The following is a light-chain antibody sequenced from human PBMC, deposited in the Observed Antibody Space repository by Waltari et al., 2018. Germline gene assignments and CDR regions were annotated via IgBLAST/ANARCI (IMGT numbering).Light chain of an antibody. CDR2: DVT. V-gene: IGLV2-14*03. CDR3: SSYATTRVI. CDR1: GSDIGGNKY. Sequence: LTQPASVSGPPGQSITISCCGTGSDIGGNKYVHWSQQQPGEAPKVIIYDVTSRPSGVSDRFSGSKSGNTAFLTISGLQAEDEADYYCSSYATTRVIFGGGTKVTVL. J-gene: IGLJ2*01.